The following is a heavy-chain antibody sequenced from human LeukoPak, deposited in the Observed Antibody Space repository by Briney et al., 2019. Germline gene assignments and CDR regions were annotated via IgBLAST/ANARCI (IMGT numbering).Heavy chain of an antibody. CDR1: GFTFSSYG. CDR3: AKDGLVWFGELN. J-gene: IGHJ4*02. CDR2: ISYDGSNK. Sequence: GGSLRLSCAASGFTFSSYGMHWVRQAPGKGLEWVAVISYDGSNKYYADSVKGRFTISRDNSKNTLYLQMNSLRAEDTAVYYCAKDGLVWFGELNWGQGTLVTVSS. V-gene: IGHV3-30*18. D-gene: IGHD3-10*01.